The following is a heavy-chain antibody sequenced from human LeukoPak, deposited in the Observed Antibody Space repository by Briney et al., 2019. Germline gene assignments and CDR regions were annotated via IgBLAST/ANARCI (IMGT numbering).Heavy chain of an antibody. Sequence: GGSLRLSCAASGFIFSNDAMSWVRQAPGKGLEWVSAISGSGGITHYADSVKGRFTISRDNFKNTVYLQMTSLRAEDTAVYYCAKDRTPFDYWGQGTLVTVSS. CDR3: AKDRTPFDY. CDR2: ISGSGGIT. V-gene: IGHV3-23*01. J-gene: IGHJ4*02. CDR1: GFIFSNDA.